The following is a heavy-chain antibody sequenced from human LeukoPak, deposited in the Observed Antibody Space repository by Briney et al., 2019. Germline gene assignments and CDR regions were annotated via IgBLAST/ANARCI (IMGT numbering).Heavy chain of an antibody. V-gene: IGHV3-7*03. CDR2: IKQDGSEK. CDR1: GFTLISYW. D-gene: IGHD3-22*01. CDR3: AKDLWGGHYYDSSGYYYPPAWDY. J-gene: IGHJ4*02. Sequence: GGSLRLSCAASGFTLISYWMTWVRQAPGKGREWVANIKQDGSEKYYVDSVKGRFTISRDNAKNSLHLQMNSLRAEDTAVYYCAKDLWGGHYYDSSGYYYPPAWDYWGQGTLVTVSS.